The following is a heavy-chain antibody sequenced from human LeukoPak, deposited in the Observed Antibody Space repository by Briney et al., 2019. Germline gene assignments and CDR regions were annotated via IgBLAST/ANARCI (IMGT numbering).Heavy chain of an antibody. Sequence: SETLSLTCTVSGGSIRSGGDYWSWIRQHPGKGLEWIGYIHYSESTYYNPSLRSRGTMSGDTSKTQFSLKVTSVTVAETAVYYCARGGNYGDYDGNFDYWGQGSLATVSS. CDR3: ARGGNYGDYDGNFDY. CDR1: GGSIRSGGDY. D-gene: IGHD4-17*01. CDR2: IHYSEST. J-gene: IGHJ4*02. V-gene: IGHV4-31*03.